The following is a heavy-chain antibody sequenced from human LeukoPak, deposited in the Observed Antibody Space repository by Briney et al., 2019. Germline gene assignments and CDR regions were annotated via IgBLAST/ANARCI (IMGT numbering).Heavy chain of an antibody. CDR3: ARDRGPDPGRRFSHDY. CDR2: INTNTGNP. V-gene: IGHV7-4-1*02. Sequence: ASVKVSCKASGYTFSAYCMHWVRQAPGQGLEWMGWINTNTGNPTYAQGFTGRFVFSLDTSVSTAYLQISSLKAEDTAVYYCARDRGPDPGRRFSHDYWGQGTLVTVSS. D-gene: IGHD3-3*01. J-gene: IGHJ4*02. CDR1: GYTFSAYC.